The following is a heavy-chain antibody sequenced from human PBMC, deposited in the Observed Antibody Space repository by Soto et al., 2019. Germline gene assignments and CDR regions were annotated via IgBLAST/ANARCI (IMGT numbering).Heavy chain of an antibody. CDR1: GGSISSYY. J-gene: IGHJ5*02. D-gene: IGHD3-10*01. V-gene: IGHV4-59*01. CDR3: ARALLGFGELYPDWFDP. CDR2: IYYSGST. Sequence: SETLSLTCTVSGGSISSYYWSWIRQPPGKGLEWIGYIYYSGSTNYNPSLKSRVTISVDTSKNQFSLKLSSVTAADTAVYYCARALLGFGELYPDWFDPWGQGPLVTVSS.